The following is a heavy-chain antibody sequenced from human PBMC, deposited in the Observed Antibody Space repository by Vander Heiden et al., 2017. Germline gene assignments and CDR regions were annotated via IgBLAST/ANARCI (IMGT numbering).Heavy chain of an antibody. CDR3: ARGSYYDILTGYYRVEYFQH. CDR2: IIPIFGTA. V-gene: IGHV1-69*01. D-gene: IGHD3-9*01. J-gene: IGHJ1*01. CDR1: GGTFSSYA. Sequence: QVQLVQSGAEVKKPGSSVKVSCKASGGTFSSYAIRWVRQAPGQGLEWMGGIIPIFGTANYAQKFQGRVTITADESTSTAYMELSSLRSEDTAVYYCARGSYYDILTGYYRVEYFQHWGQGTLVTVSS.